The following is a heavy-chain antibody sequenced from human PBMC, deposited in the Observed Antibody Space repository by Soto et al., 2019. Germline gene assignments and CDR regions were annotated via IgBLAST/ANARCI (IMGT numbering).Heavy chain of an antibody. Sequence: SETLSLTCTVSGDSVTSDNYYWTWIRQPPRKGLEWIGYIYSSGSTDYNPSLKSRVTISVDTSRNQFSLKLTSVTAADTAVYYCARDTRGYSRAFDYWGQGTLVTVSS. CDR3: ARDTRGYSRAFDY. D-gene: IGHD5-18*01. V-gene: IGHV4-61*01. CDR1: GDSVTSDNYY. CDR2: IYSSGST. J-gene: IGHJ4*02.